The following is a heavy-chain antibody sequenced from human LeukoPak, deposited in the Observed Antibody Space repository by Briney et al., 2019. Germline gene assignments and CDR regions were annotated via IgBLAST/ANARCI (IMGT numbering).Heavy chain of an antibody. CDR3: ARGGENYYDSSGYSY. CDR2: FYHSGST. V-gene: IGHV4-38-2*02. CDR1: GYSISSGYY. D-gene: IGHD3-22*01. J-gene: IGHJ4*02. Sequence: PSETLSLTCTVSGYSISSGYYWGWIRQPPGKGLEWIGSFYHSGSTYYNPSLKSRVTISVDTSKNQFSLKLSSVTAADTAVYYCARGGENYYDSSGYSYWGQGTLVTVSS.